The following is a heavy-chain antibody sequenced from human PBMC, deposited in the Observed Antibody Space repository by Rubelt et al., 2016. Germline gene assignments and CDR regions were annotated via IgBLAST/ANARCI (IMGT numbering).Heavy chain of an antibody. CDR3: ARSEGIFGVDY. Sequence: PDGSCPSSSYYWGWIRQPPGKGLEWIGSIYYSGSTYYNPSLKSRVTISVDTSKNQFSLKLSSVTAADTAVYYCARSEGIFGVDYWGQGTLVTVSS. V-gene: IGHV4-39*07. CDR1: DGSCPSSSYY. J-gene: IGHJ4*02. D-gene: IGHD3-3*01. CDR2: IYYSGST.